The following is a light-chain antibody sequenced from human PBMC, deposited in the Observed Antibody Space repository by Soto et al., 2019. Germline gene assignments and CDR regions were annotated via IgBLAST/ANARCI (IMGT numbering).Light chain of an antibody. CDR1: QSISSN. CDR2: DAS. CDR3: QHFHNWPLS. J-gene: IGKJ4*01. Sequence: ESMMTQPPGPLSVSPGGRASLSCRASQSISSNLAWYQQRPGQAPRLLIDDASTRAAGIPARFNGGGSGTEFTLTISSLQSEDFAIYYCQHFHNWPLSFGGGTKV. V-gene: IGKV3-15*01.